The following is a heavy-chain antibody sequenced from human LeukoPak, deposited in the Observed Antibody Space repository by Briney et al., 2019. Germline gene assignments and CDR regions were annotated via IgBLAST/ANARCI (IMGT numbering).Heavy chain of an antibody. CDR3: ARDLGALTSSWYYLSYY. CDR2: INCYNGNT. D-gene: IGHD6-13*01. Sequence: ASVKVSCKASGYNFNNNGISRVRQAPGQGLEWMGWINCYNGNTKYSQKIQGRVTMTKDTSTNTVYMELRSLRSDDTAVYYCARDLGALTSSWYYLSYYWGQGTLVTVSS. J-gene: IGHJ4*02. V-gene: IGHV1-18*04. CDR1: GYNFNNNG.